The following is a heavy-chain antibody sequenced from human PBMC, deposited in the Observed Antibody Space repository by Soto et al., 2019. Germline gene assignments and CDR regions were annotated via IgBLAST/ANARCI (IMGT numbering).Heavy chain of an antibody. CDR1: GGTFSSYA. Sequence: QVQLVQSGAEVKKPGSSVKVSCKASGGTFSSYAISWVRQAPGQGLEWMGGIIPIFGTANYAQKFQGRVTITADESTSKAYMELSSLRSEDTAVYYCARDNYYDSSGYPRYDAFDIWGQGTMVTVSS. D-gene: IGHD3-22*01. V-gene: IGHV1-69*01. J-gene: IGHJ3*02. CDR3: ARDNYYDSSGYPRYDAFDI. CDR2: IIPIFGTA.